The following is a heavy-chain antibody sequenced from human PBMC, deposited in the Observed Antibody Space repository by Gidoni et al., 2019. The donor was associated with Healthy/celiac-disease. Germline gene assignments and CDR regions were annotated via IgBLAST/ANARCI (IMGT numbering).Heavy chain of an antibody. CDR1: GVSFIGYY. J-gene: IGHJ6*02. V-gene: IGHV4-34*01. D-gene: IGHD3-3*01. CDR3: AGEITIFGVVIIRSYGMEV. Sequence: QVQLQQCGSGLLKPSETLSLTCAVYGVSFIGYYWSWIRQPPGKGLEWIGEINHSGSTNYNPSLKGRVTISVDTSKNQFSLKLSSVTAADTAVYYCAGEITIFGVVIIRSYGMEVWGQGTTVTVSS. CDR2: INHSGST.